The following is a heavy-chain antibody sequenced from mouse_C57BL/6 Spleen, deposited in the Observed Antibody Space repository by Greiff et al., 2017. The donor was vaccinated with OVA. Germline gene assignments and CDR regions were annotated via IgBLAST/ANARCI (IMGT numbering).Heavy chain of an antibody. CDR1: GFTFSDYG. Sequence: EVQRVESGGGLVKPGGSLKLSCAASGFTFSDYGMHWVRQAPEKGLEWVAYISSGSSTIYYADTVKGRFTISRDNAKNTLFLQMTSLRSEDTAMYYCASPYYDYDGSYAMDYWGQGTSVTVSS. CDR3: ASPYYDYDGSYAMDY. V-gene: IGHV5-17*01. CDR2: ISSGSSTI. D-gene: IGHD2-4*01. J-gene: IGHJ4*01.